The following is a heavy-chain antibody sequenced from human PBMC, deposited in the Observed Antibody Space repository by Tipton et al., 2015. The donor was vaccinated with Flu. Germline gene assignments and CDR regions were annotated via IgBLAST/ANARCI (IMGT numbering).Heavy chain of an antibody. D-gene: IGHD2-2*01. CDR1: GDSISSRYY. V-gene: IGHV4-38-2*02. CDR2: IYRTGST. CDR3: ARKRTSTSCHDS. J-gene: IGHJ5*01. Sequence: TLSLTCTIYGDSISSRYYWGWIRQPPGKGLEWIGNIYRTGSTYHNPSLRSRVTMSVDTSNNQFSLKVFSVTAADTAVYYCARKRTSTSCHDSWGQGTLVTVSS.